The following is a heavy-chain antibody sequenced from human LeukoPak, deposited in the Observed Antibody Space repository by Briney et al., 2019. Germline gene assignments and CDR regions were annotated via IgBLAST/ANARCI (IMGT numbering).Heavy chain of an antibody. D-gene: IGHD1-26*01. Sequence: GASLRLSCTASGFSFSDYAMGWVRQAPGKGLEWVSSISGGAGSTYYADSVKGRFTISRDNSESTLYLQMSSLRVEDTAVYYCAKDRLVGTTGSNYFDFRGQGTLVTVSS. CDR2: ISGGAGST. J-gene: IGHJ4*02. V-gene: IGHV3-23*01. CDR3: AKDRLVGTTGSNYFDF. CDR1: GFSFSDYA.